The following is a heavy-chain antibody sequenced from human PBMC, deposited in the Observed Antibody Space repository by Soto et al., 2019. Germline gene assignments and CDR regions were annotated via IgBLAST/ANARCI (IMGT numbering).Heavy chain of an antibody. CDR2: VYYTGTT. Sequence: PSETLSLTCSVSDSPISSFYWGWFRQPPGQGLEWVGYVYYTGTTTYNPSLKSRVTISLDTSKSQFSLNLRSVTAADTAVYYCARLGGHYQAFDRWGQGTPVTVSS. V-gene: IGHV4-59*08. CDR1: DSPISSFY. CDR3: ARLGGHYQAFDR. D-gene: IGHD3-22*01. J-gene: IGHJ4*01.